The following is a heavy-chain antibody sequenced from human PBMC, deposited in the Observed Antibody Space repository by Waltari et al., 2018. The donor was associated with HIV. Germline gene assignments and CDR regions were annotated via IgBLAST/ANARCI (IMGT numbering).Heavy chain of an antibody. CDR2: ISSSHTQM. J-gene: IGHJ4*02. CDR3: VRGAGRDLLLFGGDF. D-gene: IGHD3-16*01. Sequence: EVHLLESGGGLVKPGGSLRLSCEVSGFTFSNFSMNWVRQAPGKGLDWVSSISSSHTQMSYADSVKGRFTIFRDNAKKSLYLQMNSLRDEDTAVYYCVRGAGRDLLLFGGDFWGQGTLVTVSS. CDR1: GFTFSNFS. V-gene: IGHV3-21*01.